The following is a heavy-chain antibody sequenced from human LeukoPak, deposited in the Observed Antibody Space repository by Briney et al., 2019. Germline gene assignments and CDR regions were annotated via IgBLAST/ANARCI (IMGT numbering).Heavy chain of an antibody. CDR1: GFTFGDYA. Sequence: GGSLRLSCTASGFTFGDYAMSWVRQAPGKGLEWVGFIRNKFYGGTTENAASVEGRFTISRDDSKSIAYLQMDNLKTEDTAVYYCTRDRSTWSTWGQGTLVTVSS. J-gene: IGHJ5*02. CDR3: TRDRSTWST. CDR2: IRNKFYGGTT. V-gene: IGHV3-49*04. D-gene: IGHD6-13*01.